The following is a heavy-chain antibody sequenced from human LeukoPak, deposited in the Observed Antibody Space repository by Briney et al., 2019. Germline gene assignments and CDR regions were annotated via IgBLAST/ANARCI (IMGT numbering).Heavy chain of an antibody. CDR2: ISYDGSNK. J-gene: IGHJ6*02. CDR1: GFTFSSYG. CDR3: ARLGPSYGMDV. V-gene: IGHV3-30*03. Sequence: TGGSLRLSCAASGFTFSSYGMHWVRQAPGKGLEWVAVISYDGSNKYYADSVKGRFTISRDNSKNTLYLQMNSLGAEDTAVYYCARLGPSYGMDVWGQGTTVTVSS.